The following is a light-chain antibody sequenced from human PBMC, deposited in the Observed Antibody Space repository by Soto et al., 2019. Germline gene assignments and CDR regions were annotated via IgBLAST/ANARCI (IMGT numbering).Light chain of an antibody. CDR2: DAS. Sequence: EIVLTQSPATLSLSPGERATLSCRASQSVSSYLAWYQQKPGQAPRLLIYDASNRATGIPARFSGSGSGTDCTLTISSLEPEDCAVYYGQQRSNWPLTFGGGTKVEIK. V-gene: IGKV3-11*01. J-gene: IGKJ4*01. CDR1: QSVSSY. CDR3: QQRSNWPLT.